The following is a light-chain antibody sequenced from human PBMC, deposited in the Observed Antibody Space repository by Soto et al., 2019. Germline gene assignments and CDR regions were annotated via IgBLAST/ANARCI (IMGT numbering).Light chain of an antibody. CDR2: GSD. V-gene: IGLV1-40*01. Sequence: VLTQPPSVPGALGQTVTISCTGSGSNIGAGYGVQWYQQLPGTAPRLLIYGSDDRPSGVPDRFSASVSGNSASLAITGLQTEDEAVYYCQSYDSNLSEVFGPGTKVTVL. J-gene: IGLJ1*01. CDR3: QSYDSNLSEV. CDR1: GSNIGAGYG.